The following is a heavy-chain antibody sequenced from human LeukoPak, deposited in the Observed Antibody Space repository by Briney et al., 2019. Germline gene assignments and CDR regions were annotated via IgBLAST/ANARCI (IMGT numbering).Heavy chain of an antibody. Sequence: PGGSLRLSCAASGFPFSSYAMSWVRQAPGKGLEWVSSISSSSSYIYYADSVKGRFTISRDNAKNSLYLQMNSLGAEDTAVYYCAREPYYYDSSGYFQALGYWGQGTLVTVSS. CDR2: ISSSSSYI. D-gene: IGHD3-22*01. J-gene: IGHJ4*02. V-gene: IGHV3-21*01. CDR1: GFPFSSYA. CDR3: AREPYYYDSSGYFQALGY.